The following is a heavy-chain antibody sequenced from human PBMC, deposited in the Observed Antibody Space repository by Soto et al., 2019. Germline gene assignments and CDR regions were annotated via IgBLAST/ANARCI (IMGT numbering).Heavy chain of an antibody. CDR2: ISGSGDST. CDR1: GFTFSSYA. J-gene: IGHJ4*02. V-gene: IGHV3-23*01. Sequence: EVQLLESGGGLVQPGGSLRLSCAASGFTFSSYAMRWVRQAPGKGLEWVSAISGSGDSTYYADSVKGRFTISRDNSKNTLYRQRNSLRAEDAAVYYCARRGSGSYYDYWGQGTLVIVSS. D-gene: IGHD1-26*01. CDR3: ARRGSGSYYDY.